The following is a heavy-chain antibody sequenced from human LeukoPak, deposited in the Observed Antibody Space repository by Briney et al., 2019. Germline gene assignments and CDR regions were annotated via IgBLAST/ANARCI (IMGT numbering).Heavy chain of an antibody. J-gene: IGHJ6*03. D-gene: IGHD1-26*01. CDR1: GYTLTELS. Sequence: ASVKVSCKVSGYTLTELSMHWVRQAPGKGLEWMGGFDPEDGETIYAQKSQGRVTMTEDTSTDTAYMELSSLRSEDTAVFYCATAPLYSGSYYRHMDVWGKGTTVTVSS. V-gene: IGHV1-24*01. CDR3: ATAPLYSGSYYRHMDV. CDR2: FDPEDGET.